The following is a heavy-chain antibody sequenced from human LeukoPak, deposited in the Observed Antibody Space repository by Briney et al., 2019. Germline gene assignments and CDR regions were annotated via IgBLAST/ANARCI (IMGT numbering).Heavy chain of an antibody. CDR2: ISGSGGGT. CDR1: GFIVRNSY. CDR3: MIDIGGYQNNCFDS. D-gene: IGHD3-16*01. J-gene: IGHJ4*02. V-gene: IGHV3-23*01. Sequence: GGSLRLYCAASGFIVRNSYMSAVRQAPEKGLEWVSTISGSGGGTYYADSVKGRFTISRDDSKNTLYLQMNSLRAEDTAVYYCMIDIGGYQNNCFDSWGQGTLVTVSS.